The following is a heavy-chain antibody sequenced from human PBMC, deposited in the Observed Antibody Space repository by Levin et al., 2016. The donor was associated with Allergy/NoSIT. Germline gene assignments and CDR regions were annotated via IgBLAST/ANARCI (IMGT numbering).Heavy chain of an antibody. CDR1: GFTFSRYW. D-gene: IGHD6-19*01. CDR2: IKYDGSEK. Sequence: GESLKISCVASGFTFSRYWMTWVRQAPGKGLEWVANIKYDGSEKYYADSVKGRVTISRDNAKNSLYLQMNSLRGEDTAVYFCARGSGWYDYWGQEIPVIVSS. J-gene: IGHJ4*02. V-gene: IGHV3-7*01. CDR3: ARGSGWYDY.